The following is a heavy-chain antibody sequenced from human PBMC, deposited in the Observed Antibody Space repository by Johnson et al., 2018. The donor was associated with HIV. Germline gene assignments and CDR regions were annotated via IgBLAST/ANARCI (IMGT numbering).Heavy chain of an antibody. J-gene: IGHJ3*02. CDR1: GFTFSTYD. D-gene: IGHD3-22*01. Sequence: EVQLVESGGGLVQPGGSLRLSCAASGFTFSTYDMYWVRQATGKGLEWVSSISGSGGSKYYADSAKGRFTISRDNSKNTLYLQINSLRAEDTAVHYCAKVRYYDRDAFDIWGPGTLVTVSP. CDR3: AKVRYYDRDAFDI. CDR2: ISGSGGSK. V-gene: IGHV3-23*04.